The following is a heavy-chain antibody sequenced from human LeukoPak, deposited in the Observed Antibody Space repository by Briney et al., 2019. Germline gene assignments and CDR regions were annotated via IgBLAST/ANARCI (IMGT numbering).Heavy chain of an antibody. Sequence: ASVKVSCKASGYTFTSYGVSWVRQAPGQGLEWMGWISAYNGNTVYAQKLQGRVTLTTETSTTTAYMELRSLRSDDTAMYYCARKPTGYAFDIWGQGTMDTVSS. CDR2: ISAYNGNT. V-gene: IGHV1-18*01. J-gene: IGHJ3*02. D-gene: IGHD4-17*01. CDR3: ARKPTGYAFDI. CDR1: GYTFTSYG.